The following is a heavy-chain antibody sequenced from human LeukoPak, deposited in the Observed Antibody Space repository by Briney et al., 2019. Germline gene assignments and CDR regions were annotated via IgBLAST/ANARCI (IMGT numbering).Heavy chain of an antibody. D-gene: IGHD6-6*01. CDR2: IYYSGNT. Sequence: PSETLSLTCTVSGGSISNKYWSWIRQPPGKGLEWIGYIYYSGNTNYNPSLKSRFTILVDTSKNQVSLKLSSVTAADTAVYFCARDWGVGGRPGYMDVWGKGTTVTVSS. CDR1: GGSISNKY. CDR3: ARDWGVGGRPGYMDV. V-gene: IGHV4-59*01. J-gene: IGHJ6*03.